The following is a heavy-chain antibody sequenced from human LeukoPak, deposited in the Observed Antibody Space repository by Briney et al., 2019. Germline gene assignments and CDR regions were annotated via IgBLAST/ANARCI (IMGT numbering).Heavy chain of an antibody. CDR1: GDSISSSNYY. J-gene: IGHJ4*02. D-gene: IGHD1-26*01. V-gene: IGHV4-39*01. CDR3: ARHSSQRWDLDY. Sequence: PSETLSLTCTVSGDSISSSNYYWGWIRQPPGKGLEWIGIIYYSGGTNYNPSLKSRVTISVDRSKDQFSLKLSSVTAADTAVYYCARHSSQRWDLDYWGQGTLVTVSS. CDR2: IYYSGGT.